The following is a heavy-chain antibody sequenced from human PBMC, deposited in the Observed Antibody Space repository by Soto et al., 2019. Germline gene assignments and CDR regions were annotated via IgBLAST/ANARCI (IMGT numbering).Heavy chain of an antibody. CDR2: IYYSGST. CDR3: ARIRRAYSSSSGWFDP. D-gene: IGHD6-6*01. J-gene: IGHJ5*02. V-gene: IGHV4-39*01. Sequence: SETLSLTCTVSGGSISSSSYYWGWIRQPPGKGLEWIGSIYYSGSTYYNPSLKSRVTISVDTSKNQFSLKLSSVTAADTAVYFCARIRRAYSSSSGWFDPWGQGTLVTVSS. CDR1: GGSISSSSYY.